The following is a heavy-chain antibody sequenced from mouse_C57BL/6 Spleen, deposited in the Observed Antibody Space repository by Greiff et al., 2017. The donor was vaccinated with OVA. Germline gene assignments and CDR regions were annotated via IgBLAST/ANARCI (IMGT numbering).Heavy chain of an antibody. CDR1: GFTFSDYG. V-gene: IGHV5-17*01. CDR2: ISSGSSNI. D-gene: IGHD2-1*01. Sequence: EVQRVESGGGLVKPGGSLKLSCAASGFTFSDYGMHWVRQAPGKGLEWVAYISSGSSNIYYADTVKGRFTITRDNAKNTLFLQMTSLWSEDTAMYYCAREGLYYGNPYYVDYGGQGTTLTVSS. CDR3: AREGLYYGNPYYVDY. J-gene: IGHJ2*01.